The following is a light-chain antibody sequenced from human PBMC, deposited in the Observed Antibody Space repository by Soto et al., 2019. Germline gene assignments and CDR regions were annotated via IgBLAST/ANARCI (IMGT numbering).Light chain of an antibody. CDR1: SSNIGAGYD. V-gene: IGLV1-40*01. CDR2: GNS. J-gene: IGLJ1*01. CDR3: QSSDSSLSVNYV. Sequence: QSVLTQPPSVSGAPGQRVTISCTGSSSNIGAGYDVHWYQQLPGTAPKLLIYGNSNRPSGVPDRFSGSKSGTSASLAITGLQAEDEADYYCQSSDSSLSVNYVFGTGTKVTV.